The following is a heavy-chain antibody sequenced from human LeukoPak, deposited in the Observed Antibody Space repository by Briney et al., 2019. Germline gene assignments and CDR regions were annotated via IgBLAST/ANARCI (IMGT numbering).Heavy chain of an antibody. CDR2: ISWNSGSI. CDR3: AKSVGYSYGRDYFDY. Sequence: PGRSLRLSCAASGFTFDDYAMHWVRQAPGKGLEWVSGISWNSGSIGYADSVKGRFTISRDNAKNSLYLQMNSLRAEDMALYYCAKSVGYSYGRDYFDYWGQGTLVTVSS. D-gene: IGHD5-18*01. J-gene: IGHJ4*02. CDR1: GFTFDDYA. V-gene: IGHV3-9*03.